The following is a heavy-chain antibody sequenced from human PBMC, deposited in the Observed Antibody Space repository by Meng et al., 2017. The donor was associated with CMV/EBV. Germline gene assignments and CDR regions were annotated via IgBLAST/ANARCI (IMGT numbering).Heavy chain of an antibody. Sequence: VRVQESGPGLVKPSETLSLPCTVSGGSISSYYWSWIRQPAGKGLEWIGRIYTSGSTNYNPSLKSRVTMSVDTSKNQFSLKLSSVTAADTAVYYCAREMPIAAAGCFDYWGQGTLVTVSS. CDR2: IYTSGST. J-gene: IGHJ4*02. V-gene: IGHV4-4*07. CDR1: GGSISSYY. CDR3: AREMPIAAAGCFDY. D-gene: IGHD6-13*01.